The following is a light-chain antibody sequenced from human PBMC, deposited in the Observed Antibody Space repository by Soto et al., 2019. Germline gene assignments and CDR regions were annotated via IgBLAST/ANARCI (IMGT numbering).Light chain of an antibody. V-gene: IGLV2-11*01. CDR3: CSYADTYAFVV. Sequence: QSALTQPRSVSGSPGQSVTISCTGTSSDVGTYNYVSWYQQHPGKAPKFIIYDVNKRPSGVPDRFSGSKSGNTASLTISGLKAEDEADYYCCSYADTYAFVVFGGGTKLTVL. J-gene: IGLJ2*01. CDR2: DVN. CDR1: SSDVGTYNY.